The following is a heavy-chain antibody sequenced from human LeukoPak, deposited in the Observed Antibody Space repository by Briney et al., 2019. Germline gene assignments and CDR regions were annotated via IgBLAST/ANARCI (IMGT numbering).Heavy chain of an antibody. CDR2: FYHSGGT. CDR1: GGSVSSYY. V-gene: IGHV4-59*02. Sequence: SETLSLTCSVSGGSVSSYYWNWIRQPPGKGLEWIGFFYHSGGTHYNPSLKSRVTISLDTSKSQVSLNLNSVTAADTAVYYCARGYSSGWNGRVAFDPWRQGTLVTVYS. CDR3: ARGYSSGWNGRVAFDP. J-gene: IGHJ5*02. D-gene: IGHD6-19*01.